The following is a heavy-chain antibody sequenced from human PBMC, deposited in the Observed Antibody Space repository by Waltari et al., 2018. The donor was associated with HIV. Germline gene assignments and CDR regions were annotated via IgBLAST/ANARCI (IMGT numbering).Heavy chain of an antibody. D-gene: IGHD4-17*01. CDR3: ARDSTVTNYYYYGMDV. CDR2: IYTSGST. Sequence: QVQLQESGPGLVKTSETLSLTCTVSGGSISSYYWSWIRQPAGKGLEWIGRIYTSGSTNYNPSLKSRVTMSVDTSKNQFSLKLSSVTAADTAVYYCARDSTVTNYYYYGMDVWGQGTTVTVSS. V-gene: IGHV4-4*07. J-gene: IGHJ6*02. CDR1: GGSISSYY.